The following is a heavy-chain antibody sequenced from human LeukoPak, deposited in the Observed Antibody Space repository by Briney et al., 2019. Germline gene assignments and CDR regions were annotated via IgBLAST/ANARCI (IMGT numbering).Heavy chain of an antibody. V-gene: IGHV3-23*01. Sequence: AGGSLRLSCAASGFTFSNYAMSWVRQAPGEGLEWVSAISGSGAGTSYADSVKGRFTISRDNSKNTLSLQMNSLRAEDTAIYYCAKYGPQDSGSSHFDYWGQGALVTVSS. CDR1: GFTFSNYA. CDR2: ISGSGAGT. J-gene: IGHJ4*02. D-gene: IGHD1-26*01. CDR3: AKYGPQDSGSSHFDY.